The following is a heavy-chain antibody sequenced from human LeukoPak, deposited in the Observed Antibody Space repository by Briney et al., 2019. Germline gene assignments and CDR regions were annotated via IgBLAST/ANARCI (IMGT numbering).Heavy chain of an antibody. J-gene: IGHJ3*02. Sequence: RASVKVSCKASGGTFSSYAISWVRQAPGQGLEWMGGIIPIFGTANYAQKFQGRVTITADKSTSTAYMELSSLRSEDTAVYYRARDSLWELRVEAAFDIWGQGTMVTVSS. D-gene: IGHD1-26*01. CDR2: IIPIFGTA. CDR3: ARDSLWELRVEAAFDI. V-gene: IGHV1-69*06. CDR1: GGTFSSYA.